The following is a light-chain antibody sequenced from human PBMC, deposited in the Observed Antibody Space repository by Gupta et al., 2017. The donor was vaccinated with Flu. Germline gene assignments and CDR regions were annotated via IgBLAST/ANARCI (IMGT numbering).Light chain of an antibody. V-gene: IGKV3-11*01. CDR1: QSISNY. CDR3: QQRSFWPPFA. CDR2: DAS. J-gene: IGKJ3*01. Sequence: ELVLTQSRATLSLSLGERATLSCRASQSISNYLAWYQQKPGQAPRLLIYDASNRATGIPARFSGGGSGTDFTLTISSLEPEDFAVYYCQQRSFWPPFAFGPGTKVDVK.